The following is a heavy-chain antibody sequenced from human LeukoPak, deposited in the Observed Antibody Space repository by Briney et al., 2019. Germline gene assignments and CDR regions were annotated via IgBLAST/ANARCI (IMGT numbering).Heavy chain of an antibody. J-gene: IGHJ3*02. CDR1: GGSISSSSYY. Sequence: SETLSLTCTVSGGSISSSSYYWGWIRQPPGKGLEWIGYIYYSGSTNYNPSLKSRVTISVDTSKNQFSLKLSSVTAADTAVYYCARTYYDFWSGHRPGAFDIWGQGTMVTVSS. D-gene: IGHD3-3*01. CDR3: ARTYYDFWSGHRPGAFDI. CDR2: IYYSGST. V-gene: IGHV4-61*05.